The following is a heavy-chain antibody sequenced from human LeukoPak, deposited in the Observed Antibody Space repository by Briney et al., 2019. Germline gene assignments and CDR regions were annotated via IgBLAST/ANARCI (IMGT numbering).Heavy chain of an antibody. CDR2: IYYSGST. CDR3: ARGSSSSWYPLYYYYYVDV. J-gene: IGHJ6*03. CDR1: GGSISSYY. Sequence: SETLSLTCTVSGGSISSYYWSWVRQPPGKGLEWIGYIYYSGSTNYNPSLKSRVTISVDTSKNQFSLKLSSVTAADTAVYYCARGSSSSWYPLYYYYYVDVWGKGTTVTISS. V-gene: IGHV4-59*01. D-gene: IGHD6-13*01.